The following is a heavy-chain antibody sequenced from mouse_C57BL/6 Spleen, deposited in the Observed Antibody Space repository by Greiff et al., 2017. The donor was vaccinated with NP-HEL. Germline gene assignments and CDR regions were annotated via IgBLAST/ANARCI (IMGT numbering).Heavy chain of an antibody. D-gene: IGHD1-1*01. J-gene: IGHJ2*01. Sequence: EVQLVESEGGLVQPGSSMKLSCTASGFTFSDYYMAWVRQVPEKGLEWVANINYDGSSTYYLDSLKSRFIISRDNAKNILYLQMSSLKSEDTATYYCARALLRSYFDYWGKGTTLTVSS. CDR2: INYDGSST. CDR1: GFTFSDYY. CDR3: ARALLRSYFDY. V-gene: IGHV5-16*01.